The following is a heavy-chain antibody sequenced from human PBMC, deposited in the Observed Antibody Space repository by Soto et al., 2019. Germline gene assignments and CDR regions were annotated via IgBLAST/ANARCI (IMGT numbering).Heavy chain of an antibody. D-gene: IGHD3-22*01. V-gene: IGHV1-69*06. Sequence: SVKVSCKASGGTFSSYAISWVRQAPGQGLEWMGGIIPIFGTANYAQKFQGRVTITADKSTSTAYMELSSLRSEDTAVYYCASTFYYDSSGYPLYWGQGTLVTVSS. CDR1: GGTFSSYA. CDR2: IIPIFGTA. J-gene: IGHJ4*02. CDR3: ASTFYYDSSGYPLY.